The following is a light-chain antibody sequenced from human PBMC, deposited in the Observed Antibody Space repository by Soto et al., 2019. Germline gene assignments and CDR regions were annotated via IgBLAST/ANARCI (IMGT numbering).Light chain of an antibody. Sequence: IPMTQAPSSLSAFVGGGVTVTCRASQSISSYLNWYQQKPGKAPKLLIYAASRLQSGVPTRFSGSGAGTDFSLTISSLQPEDFATYYCQQRYSPPPITCGQGTRRAIK. V-gene: IGKV1-39*01. CDR3: QQRYSPPPIT. CDR2: AAS. CDR1: QSISSY. J-gene: IGKJ5*01.